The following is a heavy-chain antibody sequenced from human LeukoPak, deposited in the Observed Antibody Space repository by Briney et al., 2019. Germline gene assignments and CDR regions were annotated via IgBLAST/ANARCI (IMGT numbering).Heavy chain of an antibody. J-gene: IGHJ4*02. V-gene: IGHV1-18*01. Sequence: ASVKVSCKASGYTFTSYGISWVRQAPGQGLEWMGWISAYNGNTNYAQKLQDRVTMTTDTSTNTAYMELRSLRSDDTAVYFCARGGSNWNYRYYFDYWGQGTLVTVSS. CDR3: ARGGSNWNYRYYFDY. D-gene: IGHD1-7*01. CDR1: GYTFTSYG. CDR2: ISAYNGNT.